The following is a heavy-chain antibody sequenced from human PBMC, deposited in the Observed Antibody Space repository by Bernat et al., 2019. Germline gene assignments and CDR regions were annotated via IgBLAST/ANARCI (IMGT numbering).Heavy chain of an antibody. V-gene: IGHV3-23*01. Sequence: EVQLLESGGGLVQPGGSLRLSCAASGFTFSSYAMSWVRQAPGTGLEWVSAISGSGGSTYYADSVKGRFTISRDNSKNTLYLQMNSLRDEDTAVYYCAKPPGGVVATMELDYWGQGTLVTVSS. CDR1: GFTFSSYA. CDR2: ISGSGGST. J-gene: IGHJ4*02. CDR3: AKPPGGVVATMELDY. D-gene: IGHD5-12*01.